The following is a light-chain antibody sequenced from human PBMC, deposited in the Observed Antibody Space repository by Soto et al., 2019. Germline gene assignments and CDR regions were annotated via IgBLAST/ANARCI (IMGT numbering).Light chain of an antibody. CDR1: QSVRTV. Sequence: EIVLTQSPATLSLSPGERATLSCGASQSVRTVLAWYQQKPGQAPRLLIYDASTRATGVPARFSGSGSGTDFTLTISNLEPEDFGVYYCQQRTDWPTITFGQGTRLDIK. CDR2: DAS. J-gene: IGKJ5*01. V-gene: IGKV3-11*01. CDR3: QQRTDWPTIT.